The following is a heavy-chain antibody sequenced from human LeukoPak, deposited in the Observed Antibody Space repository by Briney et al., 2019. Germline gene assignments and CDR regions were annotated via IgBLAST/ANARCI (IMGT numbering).Heavy chain of an antibody. CDR1: GYSVSSGYY. J-gene: IGHJ5*02. CDR3: ARVYSSGGVDSWFDP. Sequence: SETLSLTCTVSGYSVSSGYYWGWIRQSPGKGLEWIGSIYHSGSTYYNPSLKSRVTISVDTSKNQFSLKLSSVTAADTAVYYCARVYSSGGVDSWFDPWGQGTLVTVSS. CDR2: IYHSGST. D-gene: IGHD6-19*01. V-gene: IGHV4-38-2*02.